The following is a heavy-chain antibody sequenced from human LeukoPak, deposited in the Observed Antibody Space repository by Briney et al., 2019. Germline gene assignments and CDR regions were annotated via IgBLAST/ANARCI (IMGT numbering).Heavy chain of an antibody. CDR2: INPNSGAT. V-gene: IGHV1-2*02. D-gene: IGHD5-18*01. Sequence: ASVTVSYTPSVYTFILYYIHWVGQAPGQGLEWMGWINPNSGATKYAQKFQGRVTMTSDTSISTAYMELSRLRSDDTAVYYCATEVTDWGQGTLVTVSS. J-gene: IGHJ4*02. CDR1: VYTFILYY. CDR3: ATEVTD.